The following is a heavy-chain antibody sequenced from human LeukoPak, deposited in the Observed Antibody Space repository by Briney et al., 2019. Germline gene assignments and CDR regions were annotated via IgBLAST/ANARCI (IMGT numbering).Heavy chain of an antibody. Sequence: PGGSLRLACQVSGFALSTYWMHWVRHAQGRVLVWVSRIKSDGSSTSYADSVKGRFTISRDNAKNTLYLQMNSLKTEDTAFYYCAKGARSSSGYTTDWGQGILVTVSS. J-gene: IGHJ4*02. V-gene: IGHV3-74*01. D-gene: IGHD3-22*01. CDR2: IKSDGSST. CDR3: AKGARSSSGYTTD. CDR1: GFALSTYW.